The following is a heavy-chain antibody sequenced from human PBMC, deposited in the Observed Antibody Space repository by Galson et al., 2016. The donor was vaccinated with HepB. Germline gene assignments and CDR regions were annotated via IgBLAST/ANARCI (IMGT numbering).Heavy chain of an antibody. CDR3: ARGSSSSWYETETRARIYGMDV. V-gene: IGHV6-1*01. CDR2: TYYRSKWYS. J-gene: IGHJ6*02. D-gene: IGHD6-13*01. Sequence: CAISGDSVSSNSAAWHWIRQSPSRGLEWLGRTYYRSKWYSDYIASVSGRKTINPDTSKNQFSLQPNSVTPEDTGVYYCARGSSSSWYETETRARIYGMDVWGRGTTVTVSS. CDR1: GDSVSSNSAA.